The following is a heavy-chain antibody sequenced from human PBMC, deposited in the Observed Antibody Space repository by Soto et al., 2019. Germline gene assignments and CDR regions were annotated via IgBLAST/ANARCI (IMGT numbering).Heavy chain of an antibody. J-gene: IGHJ5*01. CDR3: AREVTVGVGATDS. V-gene: IGHV1-46*04. Sequence: QVQLVQSGAEVKKPGASVKVSCKASGYTFTSFYMHWVRQAPGQGLEWMGIISPSGDSTIFAQRLQGRVTMTRDTSTSKVYMELSSLSSEDTAVYYCAREVTVGVGATDSWGQGTLVTVSS. CDR2: ISPSGDST. D-gene: IGHD1-26*01. CDR1: GYTFTSFY.